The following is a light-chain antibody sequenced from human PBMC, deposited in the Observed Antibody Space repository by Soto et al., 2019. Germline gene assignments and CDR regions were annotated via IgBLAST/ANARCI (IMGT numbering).Light chain of an antibody. V-gene: IGLV2-14*01. Sequence: QSVLTQPASVSGSAGQSITISCSGPMRDVGAYNIVSWYQQHPGTAPKLSIYEVRNRQSGISSRFSGSRSGNTASLTISGLHSVEEGDYACSACADGSTLTVGGGTKLTVI. J-gene: IGLJ2*01. CDR1: MRDVGAYNI. CDR2: EVR. CDR3: SACADGSTLT.